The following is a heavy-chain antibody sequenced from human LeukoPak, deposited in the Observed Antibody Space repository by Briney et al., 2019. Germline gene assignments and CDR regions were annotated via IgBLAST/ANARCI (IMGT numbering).Heavy chain of an antibody. V-gene: IGHV1-69*13. CDR2: IIPIFGTA. CDR1: GGTFSSYA. D-gene: IGHD3-22*01. J-gene: IGHJ4*02. CDR3: ARVYYYDSSGYYYLDY. Sequence: ASVKVSCKASGGTFSSYAISWVRQAPGEGLEWMGGIIPIFGTANYAQKFQGRVTITADESTSTAYMELSSLRSEDTAVYYCARVYYYDSSGYYYLDYWGQGTLVTVSS.